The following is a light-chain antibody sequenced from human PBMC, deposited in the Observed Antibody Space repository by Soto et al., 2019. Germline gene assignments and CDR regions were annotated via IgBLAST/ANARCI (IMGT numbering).Light chain of an antibody. CDR3: AAWDDSLNGWV. Sequence: QSVLTQPPLASGTPGQRVTISCSGSSSNIGTNTVNWYQQLPGTPPKLLIYDNNHRPSGVPDRFSGSKSGTSASLAISGLQSEPEADYYCAAWDDSLNGWVFGGGTKLTVL. V-gene: IGLV1-44*01. CDR2: DNN. J-gene: IGLJ3*02. CDR1: SSNIGTNT.